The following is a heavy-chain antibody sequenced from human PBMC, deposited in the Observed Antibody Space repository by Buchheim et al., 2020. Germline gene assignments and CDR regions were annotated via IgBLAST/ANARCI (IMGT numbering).Heavy chain of an antibody. CDR1: GYTFTSYY. D-gene: IGHD2-15*01. V-gene: IGHV1-46*01. CDR2: INPSGGST. Sequence: QVQLVQSGAEVKKPGASVKVSCKASGYTFTSYYMRWVRQAPGQGLEWMGIINPSGGSTSYAQKFQGRVTMTRDTSTSTVYMELSSLRSEDTAVYYCARDLVDPQGSYYYGMDVWGQGTT. CDR3: ARDLVDPQGSYYYGMDV. J-gene: IGHJ6*02.